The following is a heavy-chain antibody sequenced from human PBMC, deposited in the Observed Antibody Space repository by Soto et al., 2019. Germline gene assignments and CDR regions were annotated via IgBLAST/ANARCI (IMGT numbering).Heavy chain of an antibody. CDR2: ISAYNGNT. CDR3: ARMGIYCSSTSCYRLSWFDP. CDR1: GYTFTSYG. Sequence: ASVKVSCKASGYTFTSYGISWVRQAPGQGLEWMGWISAYNGNTNYAQKLQGRVTMTTDTSTSTAYMELSSLRSEDTAVYYCARMGIYCSSTSCYRLSWFDPWGQGTLVTVS. D-gene: IGHD2-2*01. J-gene: IGHJ5*02. V-gene: IGHV1-18*04.